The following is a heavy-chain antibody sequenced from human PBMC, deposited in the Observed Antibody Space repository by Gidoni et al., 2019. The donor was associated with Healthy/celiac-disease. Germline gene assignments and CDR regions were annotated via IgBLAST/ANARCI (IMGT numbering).Heavy chain of an antibody. V-gene: IGHV4-31*03. D-gene: IGHD6-6*01. CDR3: ARDSSSSEDYYYGMDV. CDR1: GGSISRGGYY. Sequence: QVQLQESGPGLVKPSQTLSLTCTVSGGSISRGGYYWSWIRQHPGKGLEWIGYIYYSGSTYYNPSLKSRVTISVDTSKNQFSLKLSSVTAADTAVYYCARDSSSSEDYYYGMDVWGQGTTVTVSS. CDR2: IYYSGST. J-gene: IGHJ6*02.